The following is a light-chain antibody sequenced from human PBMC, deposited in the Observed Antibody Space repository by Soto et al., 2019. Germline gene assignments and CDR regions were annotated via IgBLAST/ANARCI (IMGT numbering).Light chain of an antibody. V-gene: IGKV1D-12*01. Sequence: DIQVTQSPSSVSASVEDRVTITCRASQDIAGYLAWYQHKPERAPEVLIRAASSLQSGVPSRFSGSGSGTDFTLTINSLQPEDFATYYCQQAYSFPITFGQGTRLEIK. CDR1: QDIAGY. CDR3: QQAYSFPIT. CDR2: AAS. J-gene: IGKJ5*01.